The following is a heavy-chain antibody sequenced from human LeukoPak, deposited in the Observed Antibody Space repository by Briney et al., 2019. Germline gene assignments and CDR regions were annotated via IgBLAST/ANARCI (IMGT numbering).Heavy chain of an antibody. CDR2: ISGSGSNT. CDR1: GFTFSNYV. D-gene: IGHD1-26*01. V-gene: IGHV3-23*01. Sequence: GGSLRLSCTASGFTFSNYVMNWVRRAPGKGLEWVSAISGSGSNTYYTDSVKDRFTISRDNSKNSLYLQMNSLRPKDTAVYYCAKSQREACCYGMDVWGQGTTVTVS. CDR3: AKSQREACCYGMDV. J-gene: IGHJ6*02.